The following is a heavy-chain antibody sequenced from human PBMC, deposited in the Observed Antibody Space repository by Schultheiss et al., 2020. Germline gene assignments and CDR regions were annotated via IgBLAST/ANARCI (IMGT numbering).Heavy chain of an antibody. Sequence: SETLSLTCTVSGGSISSYYWSWIRQPPGKGLEWIGYIYYSGSTNYNPSLKSRVTISVDTSKNQFSLKLSSVTAADTAVYYCARVLTFIVVVIAIKFYFDYWGQGTLVTVSS. CDR2: IYYSGST. V-gene: IGHV4-59*01. J-gene: IGHJ4*02. CDR1: GGSISSYY. CDR3: ARVLTFIVVVIAIKFYFDY. D-gene: IGHD2-21*01.